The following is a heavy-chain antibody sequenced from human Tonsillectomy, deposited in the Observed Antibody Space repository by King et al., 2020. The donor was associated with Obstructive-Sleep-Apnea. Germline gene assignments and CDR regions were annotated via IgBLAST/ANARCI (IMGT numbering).Heavy chain of an antibody. CDR1: GFTFSSYS. CDR2: ISSSSSYI. CDR3: AGPPSGESYGMDV. J-gene: IGHJ6*02. V-gene: IGHV3-21*01. Sequence: VQLVESGGGLVKPGGSLRLSCAASGFTFSSYSMNWVRQAPGKGLEWVSFISSSSSYIYYADSVKGRFTISRDNAKNSLYLQMDSLRAEDTAVYYCAGPPSGESYGMDVWGRGTTVTVSS.